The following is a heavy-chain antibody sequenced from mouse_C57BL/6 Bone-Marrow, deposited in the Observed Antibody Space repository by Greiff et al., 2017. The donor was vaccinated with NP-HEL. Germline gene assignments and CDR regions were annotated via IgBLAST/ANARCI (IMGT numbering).Heavy chain of an antibody. CDR2: IDPSDSYT. V-gene: IGHV1-50*01. Sequence: QVQLQQPGAELVKPGASVKLSCKASGYTFTSYWMQWVKQRPGQGLEWIGEIDPSDSYTNYNQKFKGKATLTVDTSSSTAYMQLSSLTSEDSAVYDCARRVSNHWYFDVWGTGTTVTVSS. CDR3: ARRVSNHWYFDV. D-gene: IGHD2-5*01. CDR1: GYTFTSYW. J-gene: IGHJ1*03.